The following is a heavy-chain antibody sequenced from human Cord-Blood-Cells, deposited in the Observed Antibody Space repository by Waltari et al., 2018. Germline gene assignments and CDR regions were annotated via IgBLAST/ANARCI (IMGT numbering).Heavy chain of an antibody. CDR2: ISSSSSYI. D-gene: IGHD3-16*01. CDR3: AREQGGYYFDY. CDR1: GLPFSSYR. V-gene: IGHV3-21*01. J-gene: IGHJ4*02. Sequence: EVQLVASGGGLVKPGGSLRLSCAASGLPFSSYRLTWVRQAPGKGLEWVSSISSSSSYIYYADSVKGRFTISRDNAKNSLYLQMNSLRAEDTAVYYCAREQGGYYFDYWGQGTLVTVSS.